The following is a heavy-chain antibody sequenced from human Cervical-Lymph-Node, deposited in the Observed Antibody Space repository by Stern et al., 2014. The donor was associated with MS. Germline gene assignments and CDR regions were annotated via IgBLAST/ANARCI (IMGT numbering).Heavy chain of an antibody. V-gene: IGHV4-59*11. CDR2: IYYSGST. CDR1: GTSIFSHY. J-gene: IGHJ2*01. D-gene: IGHD3-22*01. CDR3: ARLFYDTSGSPERHFDL. Sequence: QLQLQESGPGLVKPSETLSLTCAVSGTSIFSHYWNWIRQPPGKGLEWIGYIYYSGSTNYSPSLKSRVTISVDTSKNQFSLKLNSVTAADTAVYYCARLFYDTSGSPERHFDLWGRGTLVSVTS.